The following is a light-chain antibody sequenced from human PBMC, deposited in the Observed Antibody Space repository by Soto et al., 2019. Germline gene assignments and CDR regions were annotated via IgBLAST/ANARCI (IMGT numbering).Light chain of an antibody. J-gene: IGKJ4*01. CDR3: QQYYNWPLT. CDR1: QSVSSN. CDR2: GAS. Sequence: EILMTQSPATLSVSPGERATLSCRASQSVSSNLAWYQQKPGQAPRLLIYGASTRATGIPARFSGSGSGTEFTLTINSLQSEDFAVYYCQQYYNWPLTFGGGTKVEIK. V-gene: IGKV3-15*01.